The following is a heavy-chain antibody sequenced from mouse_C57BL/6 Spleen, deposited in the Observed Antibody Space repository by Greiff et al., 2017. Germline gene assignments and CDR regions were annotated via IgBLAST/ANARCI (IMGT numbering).Heavy chain of an antibody. V-gene: IGHV1-82*01. Sequence: VQLQQSGPELVKPGASVKISCKASGYAFSSYWMNWVKQRPGKGLEWIGRIYPGDGDTNYNGKFKGKATLTADKSSSTAYMQLSSLTSEDSSVYFCARSGYSNYGYWYFDVWGTGTTVTVSS. CDR2: IYPGDGDT. J-gene: IGHJ1*03. CDR1: GYAFSSYW. D-gene: IGHD2-5*01. CDR3: ARSGYSNYGYWYFDV.